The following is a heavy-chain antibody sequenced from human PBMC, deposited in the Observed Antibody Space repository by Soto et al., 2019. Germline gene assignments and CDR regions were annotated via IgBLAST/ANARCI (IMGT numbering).Heavy chain of an antibody. J-gene: IGHJ3*02. Sequence: VASVKVSCKASGYTFTSYGISWVRQAPGQGLEWMGWISAYNGNTNYAQKLQGRVTMTTDTSTSTAYMELRSLRSDDTAVYYCARVRYYDSSGYYIPDAFDIWGQGTMVTV. V-gene: IGHV1-18*01. CDR2: ISAYNGNT. CDR1: GYTFTSYG. D-gene: IGHD3-22*01. CDR3: ARVRYYDSSGYYIPDAFDI.